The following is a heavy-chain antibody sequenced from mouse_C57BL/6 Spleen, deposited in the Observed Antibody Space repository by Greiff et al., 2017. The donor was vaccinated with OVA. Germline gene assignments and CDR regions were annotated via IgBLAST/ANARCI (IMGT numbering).Heavy chain of an antibody. V-gene: IGHV10-1*01. CDR2: IRSKSNNYAT. CDR1: GFSFNTYA. D-gene: IGHD2-12*01. J-gene: IGHJ4*01. Sequence: EVKLMESGGGLVQPTGSLKLSCAASGFSFNTYAMNWVRQAPGTGLEWVARIRSKSNNYATYYADSVQNRFNIYRDDSESMLYLQMNNLKTEDTAMYYCVRQLLYGNYAMDYWGQGTSVTVSS. CDR3: VRQLLYGNYAMDY.